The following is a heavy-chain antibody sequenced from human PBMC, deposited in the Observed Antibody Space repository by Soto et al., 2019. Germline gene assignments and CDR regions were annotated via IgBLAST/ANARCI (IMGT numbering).Heavy chain of an antibody. CDR1: GFIFSNNG. Sequence: VGSLRLSCVGSGFIFSNNGIHWVRQTPGKGLEWVAFMSYDGSDTFYADSVKGRFTISRDNSKHTLFLHMSNLRAEDTAMYYCTIVRVADSALDHWGQGTLVTVSS. D-gene: IGHD3-10*02. CDR3: TIVRVADSALDH. V-gene: IGHV3-30*02. J-gene: IGHJ4*02. CDR2: MSYDGSDT.